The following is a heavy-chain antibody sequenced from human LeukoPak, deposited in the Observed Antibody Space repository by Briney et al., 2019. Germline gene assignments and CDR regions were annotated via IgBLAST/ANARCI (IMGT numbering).Heavy chain of an antibody. V-gene: IGHV4-39*07. J-gene: IGHJ3*02. CDR2: IYYSGST. Sequence: SETLSLTCTVSGGSISSSSYYWGWIRQPPGTGLEWIGSIYYSGSTYYNPSLKSRVTISVDTSKNQFSLKLSSVTAADTAVYYCARPGGSSYGYFAFDIWGQGTMVTVSS. D-gene: IGHD5-18*01. CDR1: GGSISSSSYY. CDR3: ARPGGSSYGYFAFDI.